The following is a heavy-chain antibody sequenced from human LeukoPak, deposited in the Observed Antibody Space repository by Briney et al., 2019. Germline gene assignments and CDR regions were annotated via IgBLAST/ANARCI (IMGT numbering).Heavy chain of an antibody. Sequence: GASVKVSCKVSGYTLTELSMHWVRQAPGKGLEWMGGFDPEDGETIYAQKFQGRVTMTEDTSTDTAYMELSSLRSEDTAVYYCATLTSYSSSSGLDYWGQGTLVTVSS. V-gene: IGHV1-24*01. CDR2: FDPEDGET. J-gene: IGHJ4*02. CDR3: ATLTSYSSSSGLDY. CDR1: GYTLTELS. D-gene: IGHD6-6*01.